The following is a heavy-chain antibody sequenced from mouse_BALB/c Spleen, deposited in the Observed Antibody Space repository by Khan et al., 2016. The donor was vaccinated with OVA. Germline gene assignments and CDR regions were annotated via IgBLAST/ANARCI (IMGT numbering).Heavy chain of an antibody. Sequence: QIQLVQSGPELKKPGETVKISCKASGYTFTKYGMNRVKQAPGKGLKWMGWIKSYTGEPTDADDCKGRFAFPLETSASTAYLQINNLKDRDTAKYFCARMKPYWYFDLWGAGTTVTVSS. V-gene: IGHV9-3-1*01. CDR2: IKSYTGEP. CDR3: ARMKPYWYFDL. J-gene: IGHJ1*01. CDR1: GYTFTKYG.